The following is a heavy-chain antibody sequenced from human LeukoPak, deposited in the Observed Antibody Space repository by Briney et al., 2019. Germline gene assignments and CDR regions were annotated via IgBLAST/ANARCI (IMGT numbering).Heavy chain of an antibody. J-gene: IGHJ5*02. CDR2: ITRSSNYI. CDR3: ARDHFRLQQLVRAWFDP. CDR1: GFTSSSYS. Sequence: GGSLRLSCAASGFTSSSYSMTWVRQAPGKGLEWVSSITRSSNYIYYADSVKGRFTISRDNAKNSLYLQMNSLRAEDTAVYYCARDHFRLQQLVRAWFDPWGQGTLVTVSS. D-gene: IGHD6-13*01. V-gene: IGHV3-21*01.